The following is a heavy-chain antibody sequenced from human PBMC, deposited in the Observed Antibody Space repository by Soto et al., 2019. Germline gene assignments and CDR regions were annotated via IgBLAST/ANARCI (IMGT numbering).Heavy chain of an antibody. J-gene: IGHJ3*02. D-gene: IGHD3-22*01. Sequence: PGESLKISCKGSGYSFTIYWIGWVRQMPGKGLEWMGIIYPGDSDTRYSPSFQGQVTISADKPISTAYLQWSSLKASDTAMYYCARLSYYDSSGCRGEFDIWGQGTMVTVS. CDR2: IYPGDSDT. CDR1: GYSFTIYW. V-gene: IGHV5-51*01. CDR3: ARLSYYDSSGCRGEFDI.